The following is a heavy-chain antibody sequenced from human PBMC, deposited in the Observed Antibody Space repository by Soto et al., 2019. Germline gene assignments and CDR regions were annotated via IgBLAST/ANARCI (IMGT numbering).Heavy chain of an antibody. CDR2: IIPIFGTT. CDR1: GGTFSNYA. CDR3: AKDGGADGYFGNWLDP. Sequence: QVHLVQSGAEVKKPGSSVNVSCKASGGTFSNYAITWVRQAPGQGLEWVGRIIPIFGTTNVAQKFQGRVTITAAEYTTTAYMELSGLRSDDTAGYYCAKDGGADGYFGNWLDPWGQGTLVTVSS. D-gene: IGHD5-12*01. J-gene: IGHJ5*02. V-gene: IGHV1-69*15.